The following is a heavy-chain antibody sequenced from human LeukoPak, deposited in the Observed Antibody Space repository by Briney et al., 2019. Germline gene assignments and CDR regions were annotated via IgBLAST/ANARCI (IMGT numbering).Heavy chain of an antibody. CDR1: GFTFSSYW. Sequence: GGSLRLSCVASGFTFSSYWMSWVRQAPGKGLEWVANIKQGGSEKYYADSVKGRFTISRDNSKNTLYLQMNSLRAEDTAVYYCARAGDYGDYADFDYWGQGTLVTVSS. J-gene: IGHJ4*02. V-gene: IGHV3-7*01. D-gene: IGHD4-17*01. CDR3: ARAGDYGDYADFDY. CDR2: IKQGGSEK.